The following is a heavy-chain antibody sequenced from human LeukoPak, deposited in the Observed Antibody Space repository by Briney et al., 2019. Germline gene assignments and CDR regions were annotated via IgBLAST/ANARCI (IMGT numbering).Heavy chain of an antibody. CDR2: IRSKAYGGTT. D-gene: IGHD2-15*01. CDR3: TRGYCSGGSCYSSYYYYYMDV. V-gene: IGHV3-49*04. J-gene: IGHJ6*03. Sequence: GGSLRLSCTASGFTFGDYAMSWVRQAPGKGLEWVGFIRSKAYGGTTEYAASVKGRFTISRDDSKSIAYLQMNSLKTEDTAVYYCTRGYCSGGSCYSSYYYYYMDVWGKGTTVTISS. CDR1: GFTFGDYA.